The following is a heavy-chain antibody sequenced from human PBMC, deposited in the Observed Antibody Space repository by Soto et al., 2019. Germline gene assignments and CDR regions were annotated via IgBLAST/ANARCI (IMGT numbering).Heavy chain of an antibody. Sequence: EVQLVESGGGLVQPGGSLRLSCAASGFTFSSYWMHWVLQAPGKGLVWVSRINSDGSSTSYADSVKGRFTISRDNAKNTMYLQMNSLRADDTAVYYCARGGVGRYCSSTSCYTWVFDYWGQGTLVTVAS. CDR1: GFTFSSYW. D-gene: IGHD2-2*02. V-gene: IGHV3-74*01. CDR2: INSDGSST. CDR3: ARGGVGRYCSSTSCYTWVFDY. J-gene: IGHJ4*02.